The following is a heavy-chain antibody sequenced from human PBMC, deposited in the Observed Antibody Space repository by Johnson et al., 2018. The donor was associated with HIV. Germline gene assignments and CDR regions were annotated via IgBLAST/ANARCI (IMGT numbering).Heavy chain of an antibody. D-gene: IGHD3-22*01. V-gene: IGHV3-7*03. J-gene: IGHJ3*02. CDR1: GFTVSSNY. CDR3: AREKYYESRGLQIDTLDI. Sequence: VQLVESGGGLVQPGGSLRLSCAASGFTVSSNYMSWVRQAPGKGLEWVGNIQEDGSQIHYMDSVKGRFTISRDNAKNSLYLQMNSLRAEDTALYYCAREKYYESRGLQIDTLDIWGQGTMVTVSS. CDR2: IQEDGSQI.